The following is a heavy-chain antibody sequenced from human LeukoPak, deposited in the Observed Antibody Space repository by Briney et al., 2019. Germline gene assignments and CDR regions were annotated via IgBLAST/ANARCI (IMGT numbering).Heavy chain of an antibody. CDR2: IYSGGST. J-gene: IGHJ4*02. Sequence: GGSLRLSCAASGFTVSSNYMSWVRQAPGKGLEWVSVIYSGGSTYYADSVKGRFTISRDNSKNTLYLQMNSLRAEDTAVYYCARHAKDYGDYTGIDYWGQGTLVTVFS. CDR3: ARHAKDYGDYTGIDY. V-gene: IGHV3-66*04. D-gene: IGHD4-17*01. CDR1: GFTVSSNY.